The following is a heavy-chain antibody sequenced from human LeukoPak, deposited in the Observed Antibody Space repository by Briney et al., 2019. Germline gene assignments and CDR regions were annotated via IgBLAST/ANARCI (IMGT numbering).Heavy chain of an antibody. J-gene: IGHJ4*02. CDR3: ARGRGYDGSGYYYGFFDY. CDR2: ISYDGSNK. V-gene: IGHV3-30-3*01. CDR1: GFTFSSYA. D-gene: IGHD3-22*01. Sequence: GGSLRLSCAASGFTFSSYAMHWVRQAPGKGLEWVAVISYDGSNKYYADSVKGRFTISRDNSKNTLYLQMNSLRAEDTAVYYCARGRGYDGSGYYYGFFDYWGQGTLVTVSS.